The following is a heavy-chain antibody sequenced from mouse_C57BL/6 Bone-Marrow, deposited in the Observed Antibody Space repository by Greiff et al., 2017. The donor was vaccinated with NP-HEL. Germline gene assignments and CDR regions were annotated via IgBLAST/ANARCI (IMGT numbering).Heavy chain of an antibody. CDR3: ARDCYSSSYGWFAY. Sequence: QVQLQQSGAELVKPGASVKISCKASGYAFSSYWMNWVKQRPGKGLEWIGQIYPGDGDTNYNGKFKGKATLTADKSSSTAYMQLSSLTSEDSAVYFCARDCYSSSYGWFAYWGRGTLVTVSA. CDR2: IYPGDGDT. V-gene: IGHV1-80*01. CDR1: GYAFSSYW. D-gene: IGHD1-1*01. J-gene: IGHJ3*01.